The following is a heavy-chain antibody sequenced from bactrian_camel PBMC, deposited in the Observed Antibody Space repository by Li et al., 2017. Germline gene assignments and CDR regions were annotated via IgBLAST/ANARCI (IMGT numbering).Heavy chain of an antibody. CDR1: GYTYNSHC. V-gene: IGHV3-3*01. CDR2: ICTGRGTT. Sequence: HVQLVESGGGAVQTGGSLRLSCQYSGYTYNSHCVAWFRQPPGKEREGVASICTGRGTTDYANSVKGRFTISQDNAKNTVYLQMNSLKPEDTAMYFCAADLSEAARFSPLEAFEYGYWGQGTQVTVS. CDR3: AADLSEAARFSPLEAFEYGY. J-gene: IGHJ4*01. D-gene: IGHD1*01.